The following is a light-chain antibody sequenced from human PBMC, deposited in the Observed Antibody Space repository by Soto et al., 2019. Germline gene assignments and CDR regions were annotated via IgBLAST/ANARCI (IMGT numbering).Light chain of an antibody. J-gene: IGKJ5*01. V-gene: IGKV1-8*01. Sequence: IQMTQSPSSLSASTGDRVTISCLASQGISSYLAWYQQKPGKAPKLLIYAASTLQSGVPSRFSGSGSGTDFTLTISCLQSEDFATYYCQQYYSYPITSGQGTRLEI. CDR3: QQYYSYPIT. CDR2: AAS. CDR1: QGISSY.